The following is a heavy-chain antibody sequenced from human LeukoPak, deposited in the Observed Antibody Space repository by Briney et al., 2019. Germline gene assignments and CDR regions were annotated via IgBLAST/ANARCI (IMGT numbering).Heavy chain of an antibody. CDR2: INHSGST. J-gene: IGHJ4*02. V-gene: IGHV4-34*01. CDR3: ARGRSGPVQLERRFPDYFDY. D-gene: IGHD1-1*01. Sequence: SETLSFTCAVYGGSFSGYYWSWIRQPPGMGLEWIGEINHSGSTNYNPSLRSRVTISVDPSKNQFSLKLSSVTAADTAVYYCARGRSGPVQLERRFPDYFDYWGQGTLVTVSS. CDR1: GGSFSGYY.